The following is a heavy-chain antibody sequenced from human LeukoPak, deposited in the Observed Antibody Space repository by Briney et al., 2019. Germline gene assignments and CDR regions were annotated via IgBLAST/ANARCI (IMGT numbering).Heavy chain of an antibody. CDR1: GFTFDDYG. V-gene: IGHV3-20*04. J-gene: IGHJ4*02. CDR2: ISWNGGST. CDR3: SRNHYYDSSGYKDY. D-gene: IGHD3-22*01. Sequence: GGSLRLSCAASGFTFDDYGMTWVRQAPGKGLEWVSGISWNGGSTGYADSVKGRFTISRDNSKNTLYLQMNSLRAEDTAVYYCSRNHYYDSSGYKDYWGQGTLVTVSS.